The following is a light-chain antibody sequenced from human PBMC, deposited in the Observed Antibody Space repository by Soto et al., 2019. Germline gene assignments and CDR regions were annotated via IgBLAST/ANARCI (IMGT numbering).Light chain of an antibody. CDR2: EGS. J-gene: IGLJ2*01. CDR3: CSFAGNSIVL. CDR1: SSDVGSYNL. V-gene: IGLV2-23*01. Sequence: QSALTQPASVSGSPGQSITISCTGTSSDVGSYNLVSWYQHHPGKVPKLIIYEGSKRPSGVSNRFSGSKSGNTASLTISGLQAEDEADYYCCSFAGNSIVLFGGGTQLTVL.